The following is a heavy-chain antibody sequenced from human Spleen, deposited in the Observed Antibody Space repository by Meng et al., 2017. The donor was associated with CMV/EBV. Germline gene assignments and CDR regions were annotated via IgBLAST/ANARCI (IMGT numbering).Heavy chain of an antibody. Sequence: GESLKISCAASGFTFSSYEMNWVRQAPGKGLEWVGFIRSKAYGGTTEYAASVKGRFTISRDDSKSIAYLQMNSLKTEDTAVYYCRSNTADGGVYFDYWGQGTLVTVSS. V-gene: IGHV3-49*04. CDR2: IRSKAYGGTT. J-gene: IGHJ4*02. CDR1: GFTFSSYE. D-gene: IGHD3-16*01. CDR3: RSNTADGGVYFDY.